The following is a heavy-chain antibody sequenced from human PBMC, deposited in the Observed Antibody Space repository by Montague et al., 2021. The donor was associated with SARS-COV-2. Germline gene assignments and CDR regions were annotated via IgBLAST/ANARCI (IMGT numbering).Heavy chain of an antibody. CDR3: ASPGITLTGLDAFDI. CDR1: GDSVSSKSVA. Sequence: CAISGDSVSSKSVAWNWIRQSPSRGLEWLGRTYYRSKWDSDYAEXXKRRLVITPDTSKNQVSLQLNSVIPEDTAVYFCASPGITLTGLDAFDIWSQGTMVTVSS. D-gene: IGHD3-9*01. J-gene: IGHJ3*02. V-gene: IGHV6-1*01. CDR2: TYYRSKWDS.